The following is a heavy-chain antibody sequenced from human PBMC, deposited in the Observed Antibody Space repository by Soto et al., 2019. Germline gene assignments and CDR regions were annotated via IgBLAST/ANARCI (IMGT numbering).Heavy chain of an antibody. Sequence: GGSLRLSCVASGFRFSIYAMSGFRKTTGKGLEWVSGISGSGGRTYYADSVKGLFTISRGSSNNTLSLQKHILTVEDTAVNFCAKGGYYSLFDIWGQGTMVT. CDR2: ISGSGGRT. D-gene: IGHD3-16*01. CDR1: GFRFSIYA. J-gene: IGHJ3*02. CDR3: AKGGYYSLFDI. V-gene: IGHV3-23*01.